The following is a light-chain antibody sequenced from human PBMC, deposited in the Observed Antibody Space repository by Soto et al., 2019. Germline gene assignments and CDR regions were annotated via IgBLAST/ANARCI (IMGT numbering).Light chain of an antibody. CDR2: DAS. CDR1: QSISSW. J-gene: IGKJ4*01. Sequence: DIQMTQSPSTLSASVGDRVTITCRASQSISSWLAWYQQKPGKAPKLLIYDASTLESGVPSRFSGSGAGTEFTLTISSLEPEDFSVYYCQQRRNWPHLTFGGGTKVDIK. V-gene: IGKV1-5*01. CDR3: QQRRNWPHLT.